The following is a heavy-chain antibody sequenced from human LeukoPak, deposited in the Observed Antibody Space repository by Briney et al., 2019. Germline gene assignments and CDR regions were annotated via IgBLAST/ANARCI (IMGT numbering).Heavy chain of an antibody. CDR1: GGSFSGYY. J-gene: IGHJ6*02. D-gene: IGHD3-22*01. Sequence: SETLSLTCAVYGGSFSGYYWSWIRQPPGKGLEWIGEINHSGSTNYNPSLKSRVTISVDTSKNQFSLKLSSVTAADTAVYYCARAENYYDSSGYFSGFGYGLDVWGQGTTVTVSS. CDR3: ARAENYYDSSGYFSGFGYGLDV. V-gene: IGHV4-34*01. CDR2: INHSGST.